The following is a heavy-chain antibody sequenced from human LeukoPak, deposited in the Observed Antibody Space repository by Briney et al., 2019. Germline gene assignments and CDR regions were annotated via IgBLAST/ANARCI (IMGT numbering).Heavy chain of an antibody. CDR1: GGSISSGSYY. CDR3: AQLHADYYYMDV. J-gene: IGHJ6*03. Sequence: PSETLSLTCTVSGGSISSGSYYWSWIRQPAGKGLEWIGRIYTSGSTNYNPSLKSRVTISVDTSKNQFSLKLSSVTAADTAVYYCAQLHADYYYMDVWGQGTLVTVSS. D-gene: IGHD1-7*01. V-gene: IGHV4-61*02. CDR2: IYTSGST.